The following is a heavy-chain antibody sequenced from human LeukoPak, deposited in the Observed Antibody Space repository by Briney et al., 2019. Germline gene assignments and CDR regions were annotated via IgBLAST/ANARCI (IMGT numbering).Heavy chain of an antibody. CDR1: GGSISSYY. CDR2: IYTSGST. V-gene: IGHV4-4*07. Sequence: SETLSLTCTVSGGSISSYYWSWIRQPAGKGLEWIGRIYTSGSTNYNPSLKSRVTMSVDTSKNQFSLNLTSVTDADTAVYYCARDAYSSDLAWFDPWGQGTLVTVSS. D-gene: IGHD6-19*01. J-gene: IGHJ5*02. CDR3: ARDAYSSDLAWFDP.